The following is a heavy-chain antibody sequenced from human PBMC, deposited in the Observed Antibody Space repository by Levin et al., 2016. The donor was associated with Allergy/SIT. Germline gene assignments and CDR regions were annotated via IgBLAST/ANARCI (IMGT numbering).Heavy chain of an antibody. D-gene: IGHD2-15*01. CDR3: ARCSGGPLAETTDLNYFDY. V-gene: IGHV1-69*02. CDR2: IIPILGIA. J-gene: IGHJ4*02. Sequence: WVRQAPGQGLEWMGRIIPILGIANYAQKFQGRVTITADKSTSTAYMELSSLRSEDTAVYYCARCSGGPLAETTDLNYFDYWGQGTLVTVSS.